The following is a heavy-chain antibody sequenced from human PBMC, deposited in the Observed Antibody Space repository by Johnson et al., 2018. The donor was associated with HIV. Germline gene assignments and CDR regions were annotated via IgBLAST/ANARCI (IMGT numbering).Heavy chain of an antibody. D-gene: IGHD2-8*02. Sequence: VQLVESGGGVVRPGGSLRLSCAASGFTVSNNYMSWVRQAPGKGLEWVSVISGSGVSTYYADSVKGRFTISRDNSKNTLYLQMNRLRAEDTAVYYCAKDTSVWVRHPGAFRSGGQGTMVTVSS. J-gene: IGHJ3*01. CDR1: GFTVSNNY. CDR2: ISGSGVST. V-gene: IGHV3-23*04. CDR3: AKDTSVWVRHPGAFRS.